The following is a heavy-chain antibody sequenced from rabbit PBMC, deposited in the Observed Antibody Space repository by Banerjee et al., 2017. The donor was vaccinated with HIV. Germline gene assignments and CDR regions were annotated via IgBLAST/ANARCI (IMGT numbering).Heavy chain of an antibody. CDR2: IGAGDGST. Sequence: QSLEESGGDLVKPEGSLTLTCKASGFDFNSKTMCWFRQAPGKGPEWIACIGAGDGSTDYASWAKGRFTISKTSSTTVTLQMTSLTAADMATYFCASSVGYAYFNLWGPGTLVT. CDR3: ASSVGYAYFNL. D-gene: IGHD6-1*01. CDR1: GFDFNSKT. J-gene: IGHJ4*01. V-gene: IGHV1S40*01.